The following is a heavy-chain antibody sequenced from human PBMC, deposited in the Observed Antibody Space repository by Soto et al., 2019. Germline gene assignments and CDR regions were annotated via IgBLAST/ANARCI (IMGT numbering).Heavy chain of an antibody. CDR1: GFTFSSYG. CDR3: ARDVLGYCSSTSCPNWFDP. CDR2: IWYDGSNK. V-gene: IGHV3-33*01. Sequence: GGSLRLSCAASGFTFSSYGMHWVRQAPGKGLEWVAVIWYDGSNKYYADSVKGRFTISRDNSKNTLYLQMNSLRAEDTAVYYCARDVLGYCSSTSCPNWFDPWGQGTLVTVSS. J-gene: IGHJ5*02. D-gene: IGHD2-2*01.